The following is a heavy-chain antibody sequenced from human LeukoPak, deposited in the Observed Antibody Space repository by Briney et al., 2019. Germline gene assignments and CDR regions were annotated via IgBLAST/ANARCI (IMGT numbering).Heavy chain of an antibody. J-gene: IGHJ4*02. CDR2: IYYSGST. V-gene: IGHV4-59*12. Sequence: KPSETLSLTCTVSGGSISSYYWSWIRQPPGKGLEWIVYIYYSGSTNYNPSLKSRVTISLDTSKSQFSLKVRYVTAADTAVYYCARGLNDSWTGENYWGQGTLVTVSS. CDR1: GGSISSYY. CDR3: ARGLNDSWTGENY. D-gene: IGHD3-3*01.